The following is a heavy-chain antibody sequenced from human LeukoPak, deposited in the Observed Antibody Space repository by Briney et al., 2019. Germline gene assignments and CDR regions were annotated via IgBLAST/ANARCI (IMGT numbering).Heavy chain of an antibody. CDR1: GFTFSSYS. J-gene: IGHJ4*02. CDR2: ISSSSGTI. Sequence: GGSLRLSCAASGFTFSSYSMNWVRQAPGKGLEWVSYISSSSGTIYYADSVKGRFTISRDNAKNSLYLQMNSLRDEDTAVYYCAREGSSGWLNYFDYWGQGTLVTVSS. V-gene: IGHV3-48*02. D-gene: IGHD6-19*01. CDR3: AREGSSGWLNYFDY.